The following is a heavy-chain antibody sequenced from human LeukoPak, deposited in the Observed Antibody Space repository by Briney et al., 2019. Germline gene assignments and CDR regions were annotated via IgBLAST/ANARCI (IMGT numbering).Heavy chain of an antibody. CDR3: ARVAYDSSGYHNYYYGMDV. CDR1: GGSFSGYY. Sequence: SETLSLTCAVYGGSFSGYYWSWIRQPPGKGLEWIGEINHSGSTNYNPSLKSRVTISVDTSKNLFSLKLSSVTAADTAVFYCARVAYDSSGYHNYYYGMDVWGQGTTVTVSS. J-gene: IGHJ6*02. CDR2: INHSGST. D-gene: IGHD3-22*01. V-gene: IGHV4-34*01.